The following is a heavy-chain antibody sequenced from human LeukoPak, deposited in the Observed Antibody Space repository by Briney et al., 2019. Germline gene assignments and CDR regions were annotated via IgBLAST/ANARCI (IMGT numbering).Heavy chain of an antibody. D-gene: IGHD3-3*01. V-gene: IGHV3-23*01. CDR2: TSASGSST. CDR3: ARVVLYYDFWSAYFHD. Sequence: PGGSLRLSCAASGFTSYNYAMSWVRQAPGKGLEWVSATSASGSSTYYADSVKGRFTISRDNSKNTLYLQMNSLRAEDTAVYYCARVVLYYDFWSAYFHDWGQGTLVTVSS. CDR1: GFTSYNYA. J-gene: IGHJ4*02.